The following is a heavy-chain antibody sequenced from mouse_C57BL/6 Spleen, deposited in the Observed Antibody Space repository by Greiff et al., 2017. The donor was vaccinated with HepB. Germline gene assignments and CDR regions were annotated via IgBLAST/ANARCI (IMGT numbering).Heavy chain of an antibody. D-gene: IGHD2-5*01. CDR3: TRGTYYSNYGAMDY. V-gene: IGHV1-5*01. Sequence: VQLKESGTVLARPGASVKMSCKTSGYTFTSYWMHWVKQRPGQGLEWIGAIYPGNSDTSYNQKFKGKAKLTAVTSASTAYMELSSLTSEDSAVYYCTRGTYYSNYGAMDYWGQGTSVTVSS. CDR1: GYTFTSYW. J-gene: IGHJ4*01. CDR2: IYPGNSDT.